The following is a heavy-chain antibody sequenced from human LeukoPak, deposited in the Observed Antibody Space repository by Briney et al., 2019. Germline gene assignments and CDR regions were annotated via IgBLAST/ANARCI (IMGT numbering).Heavy chain of an antibody. Sequence: GGSLRLSCAASGFTFSGSAMHWVRQAPGKGLEWVAVISYDGSNKYYADSVKGRFTISRDNSKNTLYLQMNSLRAEDTAVYYCARSYKYYYDSSGYPGYWGQGTLVTVSS. J-gene: IGHJ4*02. CDR3: ARSYKYYYDSSGYPGY. V-gene: IGHV3-30-3*01. CDR2: ISYDGSNK. CDR1: GFTFSGSA. D-gene: IGHD3-22*01.